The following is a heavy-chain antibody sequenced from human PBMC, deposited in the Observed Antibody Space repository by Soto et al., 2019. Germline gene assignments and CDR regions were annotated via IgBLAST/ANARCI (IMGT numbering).Heavy chain of an antibody. V-gene: IGHV4-59*01. D-gene: IGHD6-13*01. CDR1: GGSISSYY. Sequence: SETLSLTCTVSGGSISSYYWSWIRQPPGKGLEWIGYIYYSGSTNYNPSLKSRVTISVDTSKNQFSLKLSSVTAADTAVYYCARVGSSWYEYYYYYMDVWGKGTTVTVSS. CDR3: ARVGSSWYEYYYYYMDV. CDR2: IYYSGST. J-gene: IGHJ6*03.